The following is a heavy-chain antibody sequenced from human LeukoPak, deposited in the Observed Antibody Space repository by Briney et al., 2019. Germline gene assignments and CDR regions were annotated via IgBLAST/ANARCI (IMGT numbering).Heavy chain of an antibody. CDR3: AKPGGNYLAFDI. CDR2: ISGSGCTT. D-gene: IGHD4-11*01. V-gene: IGHV3-23*01. J-gene: IGHJ3*02. Sequence: VSAISGSGCTTYYADSVKGRFTISRDNSKNTLYLQMNSLRAEDTAVYYCAKPGGNYLAFDIWGQGTMVTVSS.